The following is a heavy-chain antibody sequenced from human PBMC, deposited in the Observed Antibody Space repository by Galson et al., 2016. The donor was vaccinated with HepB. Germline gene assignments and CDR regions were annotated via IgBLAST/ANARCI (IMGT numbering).Heavy chain of an antibody. CDR2: MSDSGGST. D-gene: IGHD3-10*01. CDR1: GFTLSNSA. CDR3: AREIPSRGKSDY. V-gene: IGHV3-23*01. Sequence: LRLSCAASGFTLSNSAMSWVRQAPGKGLEWVSAMSDSGGSTYYADSVKGRFTISRDNSKNTLYLQMNSLRDEDTAVYYCAREIPSRGKSDYWGQGTLVTVSS. J-gene: IGHJ4*02.